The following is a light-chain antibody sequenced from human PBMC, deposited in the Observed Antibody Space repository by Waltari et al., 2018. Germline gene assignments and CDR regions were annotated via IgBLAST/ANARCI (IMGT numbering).Light chain of an antibody. CDR3: QEYNNWAIT. CDR2: RAS. CDR1: QNINKL. Sequence: EVVMTQSPATLSVSPGERATLSCRASQNINKLLAWYQQKPGQAPRLLIYRASTRATGIPVRFRGSGSGTEFTLPISSLQAEDVAIYYCQEYNNWAITFGQGTRLEIK. V-gene: IGKV3-15*01. J-gene: IGKJ5*01.